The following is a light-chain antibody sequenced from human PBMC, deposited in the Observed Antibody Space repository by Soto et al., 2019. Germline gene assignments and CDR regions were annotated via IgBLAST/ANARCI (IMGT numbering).Light chain of an antibody. V-gene: IGKV2-30*01. Sequence: DVVMTQSPLSLPVTLGQPASISCRSSQGLVYGDGHTYLHWFQQRPGQSPRRLIYKVCNRDSGVPDRFSGSGSGTNFTLKISWVEAEDVGVYYCMQGTYRPPTFGGGTKVEIK. CDR2: KVC. J-gene: IGKJ4*01. CDR3: MQGTYRPPT. CDR1: QGLVYGDGHTY.